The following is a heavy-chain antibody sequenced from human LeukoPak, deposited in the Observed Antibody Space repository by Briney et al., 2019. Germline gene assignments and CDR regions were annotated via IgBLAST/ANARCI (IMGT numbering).Heavy chain of an antibody. CDR3: AVRAHYYDSSDYYLDY. Sequence: SETLSLTCTVSGGSISSGGYYWNWIRQHPGKGLEWIGYIHYSGSTYYNPSLKSRITISVDTSKNQFSLKLSSVTAADTAVYYCAVRAHYYDSSDYYLDYWGQGTLVTVSS. J-gene: IGHJ4*02. CDR2: IHYSGST. D-gene: IGHD3-22*01. V-gene: IGHV4-31*03. CDR1: GGSISSGGYY.